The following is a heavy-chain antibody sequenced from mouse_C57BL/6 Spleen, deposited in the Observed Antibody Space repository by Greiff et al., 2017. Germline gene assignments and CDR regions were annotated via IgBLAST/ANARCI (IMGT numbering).Heavy chain of an antibody. CDR3: AREDYDGDWFAY. V-gene: IGHV1-80*01. Sequence: VQLQQSGAELVKPGASVKISCKASGYAFSSYWMNWVKQRPGKGLEWIGQIYPGDGDTNYNGKVKGKATLTADKSSSTAYMQLSSLTSEDSAVYFGAREDYDGDWFAYWGQGTLVTVSA. CDR2: IYPGDGDT. D-gene: IGHD2-4*01. CDR1: GYAFSSYW. J-gene: IGHJ3*01.